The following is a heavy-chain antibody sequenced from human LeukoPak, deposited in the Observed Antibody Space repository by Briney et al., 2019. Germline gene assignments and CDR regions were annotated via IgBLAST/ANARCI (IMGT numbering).Heavy chain of an antibody. CDR2: INPNSGGT. CDR3: ARDTSPTHIVVVTAPDY. D-gene: IGHD2-21*02. V-gene: IGHV1-2*06. J-gene: IGHJ4*02. CDR1: GYTFTGYY. Sequence: ASVKVSCKASGYTFTGYYMHWVRQAPGQGLEWMGRINPNSGGTNYAQKFQGRVTMTRDTSISTAYMELSRLRSDDTAVYYCARDTSPTHIVVVTAPDYWGQGTLVTVSS.